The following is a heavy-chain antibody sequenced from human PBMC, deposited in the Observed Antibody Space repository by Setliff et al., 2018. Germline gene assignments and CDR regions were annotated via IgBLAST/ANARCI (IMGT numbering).Heavy chain of an antibody. J-gene: IGHJ5*02. CDR2: IIPIFGTA. V-gene: IGHV1-69*06. CDR3: AREKGPAAHWNWFDP. D-gene: IGHD2-2*01. CDR1: GGTFSSYA. Sequence: ASVKVSCKASGGTFSSYAISWVRQAPGQGLEWMGRIIPIFGTANYAQKFQRRVTITADKSTSTAHMELSSLRSEDTAVYYCAREKGPAAHWNWFDPWGQGTLVTVSS.